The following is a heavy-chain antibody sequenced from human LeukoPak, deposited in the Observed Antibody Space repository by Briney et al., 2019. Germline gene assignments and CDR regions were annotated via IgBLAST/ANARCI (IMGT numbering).Heavy chain of an antibody. Sequence: SETLSLTCTVSGDSINNYYWSWIRQPPGKGLGWIGYIYYSGSTNYNPSLKSLVTISVDTSKNQFSLKLNSVTAADTAVYYCARTILYGNWFDPWGQGTLVTVSS. CDR1: GDSINNYY. D-gene: IGHD2-15*01. V-gene: IGHV4-59*01. J-gene: IGHJ5*02. CDR2: IYYSGST. CDR3: ARTILYGNWFDP.